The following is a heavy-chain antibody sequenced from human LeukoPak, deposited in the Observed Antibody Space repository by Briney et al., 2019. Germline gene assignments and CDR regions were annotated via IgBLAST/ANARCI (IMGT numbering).Heavy chain of an antibody. CDR3: ARGRRTGGLDY. CDR2: IYYSGSS. J-gene: IGHJ4*02. V-gene: IGHV4-30-4*01. Sequence: PSETLSLTCTVSGGSITIGDYYWSWIRQPPGKGLEWIGYIYYSGSSYYNPSLKSRVTISVDTSKNQFSLKLSSVTAADTAVYYCARGRRTGGLDYWGQGTLVTVSS. D-gene: IGHD1-1*01. CDR1: GGSITIGDYY.